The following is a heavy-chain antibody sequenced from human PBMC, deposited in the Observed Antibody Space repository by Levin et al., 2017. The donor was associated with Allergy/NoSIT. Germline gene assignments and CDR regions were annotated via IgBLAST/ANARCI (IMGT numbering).Heavy chain of an antibody. CDR3: ARHTALLWFEELVFDS. D-gene: IGHD3-10*01. Sequence: SETLSLTCTVYGGSFITSSYFWAWIRQPPGTGLEWLGSIYYSGTTYYNPSLKSRLTISIDTSTNQFSLKLRSVTAADTAVYYCARHTALLWFEELVFDSWGQGNLVAVSS. V-gene: IGHV4-39*01. CDR1: GGSFITSSYF. J-gene: IGHJ4*02. CDR2: IYYSGTT.